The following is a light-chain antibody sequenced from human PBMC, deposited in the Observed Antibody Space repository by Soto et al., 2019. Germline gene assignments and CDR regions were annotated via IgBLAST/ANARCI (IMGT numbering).Light chain of an antibody. Sequence: EMVLTQSPGTLSWSPGERATLSCRASQSVSSSYLAWYQQNRGQAPRLRIYGSSSRATGIPDRFSGSGSVTDFSLIISGIGPDDLAVSYWLKYGSSRWTFGQGTKVEIK. CDR2: GSS. V-gene: IGKV3-20*01. J-gene: IGKJ1*01. CDR1: QSVSSSY. CDR3: LKYGSSRWT.